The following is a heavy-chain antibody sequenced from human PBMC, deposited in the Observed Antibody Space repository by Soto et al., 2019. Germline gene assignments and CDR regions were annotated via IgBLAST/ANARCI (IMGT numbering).Heavy chain of an antibody. V-gene: IGHV1-18*01. D-gene: IGHD1-7*01. Sequence: ASVKVSCKASGYTFTSYGISWVRQAPGQGLEWMGWISAYNGNTNYAQKLQGRVTMTTDTSTSTAYMELRSLRSDDTAVYYCARDPRYNWNYVYYYYGMDVWGQGTTVTVSS. J-gene: IGHJ6*02. CDR1: GYTFTSYG. CDR3: ARDPRYNWNYVYYYYGMDV. CDR2: ISAYNGNT.